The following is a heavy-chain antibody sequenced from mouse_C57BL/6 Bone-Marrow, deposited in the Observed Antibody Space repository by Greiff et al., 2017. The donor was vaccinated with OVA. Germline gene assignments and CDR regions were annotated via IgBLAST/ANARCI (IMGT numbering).Heavy chain of an antibody. V-gene: IGHV14-4*01. Sequence: EVQLQQSGAELVRPGASVKLSCTASGFNIKDDYMHWVKQRPEQGLEWIGWIDPENGDTEYASKFQGKATITADTSSNTAYLQLSSLTSEDTAVYYCTTRAYGLELRHYFDYWGQGTTLTVSS. CDR1: GFNIKDDY. CDR2: IDPENGDT. D-gene: IGHD1-1*01. J-gene: IGHJ2*01. CDR3: TTRAYGLELRHYFDY.